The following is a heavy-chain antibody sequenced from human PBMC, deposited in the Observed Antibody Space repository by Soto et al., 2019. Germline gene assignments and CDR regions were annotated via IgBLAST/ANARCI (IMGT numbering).Heavy chain of an antibody. CDR1: GYTFTSYA. D-gene: IGHD3-22*01. CDR3: ARSPGGWLYFFDY. CDR2: INAGNGNT. V-gene: IGHV1-3*01. J-gene: IGHJ4*02. Sequence: ASVKVSCKASGYTFTSYAMHWVRQAPGQRLEWMGWINAGNGNTKYSQKFQGRVTITRDTSASTAYMELSSLRSEDTAVYYCARSPGGWLYFFDYWGQGTLVTGSS.